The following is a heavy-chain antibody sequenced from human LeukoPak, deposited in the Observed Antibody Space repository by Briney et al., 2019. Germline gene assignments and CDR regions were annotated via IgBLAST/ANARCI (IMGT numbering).Heavy chain of an antibody. V-gene: IGHV1-18*01. CDR3: ARDFDYYDSSGYCN. CDR1: GYTFTSYG. Sequence: GASVKVSCKASGYTFTSYGISWVRQAPGQGLEWMGWISAYNGNTNYAQKLQGRVTMTTDTSTGTAYMELRSLRSDDTAVYYCARDFDYYDSSGYCNWGQGTLVTVSS. D-gene: IGHD3-22*01. CDR2: ISAYNGNT. J-gene: IGHJ4*02.